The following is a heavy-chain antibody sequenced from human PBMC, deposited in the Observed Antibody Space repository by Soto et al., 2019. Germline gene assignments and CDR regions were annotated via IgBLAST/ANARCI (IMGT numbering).Heavy chain of an antibody. CDR1: GYTFTSYY. J-gene: IGHJ6*02. CDR2: INPSGGGT. D-gene: IGHD3-22*01. Sequence: VASVKVSCKASGYTFTSYYMHWVRQAPGQGLEWMGMINPSGGGTTYAQKFQGRVTMTRDTSTSTVYMELSSLRSEDTAVYYCARDRSRYYDSSGYGYYGMDVWGQGTTVTVSS. CDR3: ARDRSRYYDSSGYGYYGMDV. V-gene: IGHV1-46*01.